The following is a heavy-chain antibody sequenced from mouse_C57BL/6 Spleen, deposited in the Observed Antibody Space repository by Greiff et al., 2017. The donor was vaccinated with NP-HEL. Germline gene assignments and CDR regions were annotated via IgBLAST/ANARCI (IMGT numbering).Heavy chain of an antibody. V-gene: IGHV1-64*01. CDR1: GYTFTSYW. D-gene: IGHD1-1*01. Sequence: VQLQQPGAELVKPGASVKLSCKASGYTFTSYWMHWVKQRPGQGLEWIGMIHPNSGSTNYNEKFKSKATLTVDKSSSTAYMQLSSLTSEDSAVYYCARDYDGSSYGFAYWGQGTLVTVSA. CDR3: ARDYDGSSYGFAY. CDR2: IHPNSGST. J-gene: IGHJ3*01.